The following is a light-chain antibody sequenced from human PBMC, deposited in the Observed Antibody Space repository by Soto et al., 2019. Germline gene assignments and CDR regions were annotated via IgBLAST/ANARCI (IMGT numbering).Light chain of an antibody. CDR3: AVWDDSLSGPV. V-gene: IGLV1-47*01. J-gene: IGLJ2*01. CDR2: RNN. Sequence: QSVLTQPPSASGTPGQRVTISCSGSSSNIGSNYVSWYQHLPGTAPKLLIYRNNQRPSGVPDRFSGSKSGTSASLAISGLRSEDEADYYCAVWDDSLSGPVFGGGTKVTVL. CDR1: SSNIGSNY.